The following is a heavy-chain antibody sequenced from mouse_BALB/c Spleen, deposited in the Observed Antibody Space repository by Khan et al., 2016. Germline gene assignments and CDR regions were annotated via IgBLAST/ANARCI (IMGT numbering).Heavy chain of an antibody. CDR2: INTYTGEP. CDR1: GYTFTNYG. Sequence: QIQLVQSGPELKKPGETVKISCKASGYTFTNYGMNWVKQAPGKDLKWMGWINTYTGEPTSADDFKGRFAFSLETSASTAYLQINTLRNEDTATYFAARYRNYSGSSKYFDVWGAGTTVTVSS. D-gene: IGHD1-1*01. V-gene: IGHV9-3-1*01. J-gene: IGHJ1*01. CDR3: ARYRNYSGSSKYFDV.